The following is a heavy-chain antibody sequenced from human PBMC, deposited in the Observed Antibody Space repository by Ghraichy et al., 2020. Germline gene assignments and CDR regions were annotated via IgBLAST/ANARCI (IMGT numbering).Heavy chain of an antibody. CDR3: AKTPDSGHYHYYFYYYGMDV. Sequence: GGSLRLSCAASRFSLTDYGMHWVRQAPGKGLEWVAVILNDGTTKLYAESAKGRFTIFRDNSKNTVYLEMSSLRVEDTAVYYCAKTPDSGHYHYYFYYYGMDVWGQGTTVAVSS. D-gene: IGHD3-9*01. CDR1: RFSLTDYG. CDR2: ILNDGTTK. J-gene: IGHJ6*02. V-gene: IGHV3-30*18.